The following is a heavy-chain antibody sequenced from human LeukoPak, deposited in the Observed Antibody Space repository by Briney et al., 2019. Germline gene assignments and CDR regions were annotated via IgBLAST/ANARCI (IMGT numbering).Heavy chain of an antibody. J-gene: IGHJ5*01. Sequence: GGSLRLSCAASGFTFSDYYMSGIRQAPGKGLEWVSYISDSSNTIYYADPVKGRFAISRANAKNSLYLQMNSLRAEDTAVYYCVRFVSAATAGRSTGFDSWGQGTLVTVSS. CDR1: GFTFSDYY. V-gene: IGHV3-11*01. CDR3: VRFVSAATAGRSTGFDS. CDR2: ISDSSNTI. D-gene: IGHD6-13*01.